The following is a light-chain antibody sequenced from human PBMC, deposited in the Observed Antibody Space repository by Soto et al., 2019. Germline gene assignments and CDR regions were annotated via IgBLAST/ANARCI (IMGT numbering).Light chain of an antibody. CDR1: QSVSSSY. J-gene: IGKJ3*01. Sequence: EIVLTQSPGTLSLSPGERATLSCRASQSVSSSYLAWYQQKAGQAPRLLIYGAYSRATGIPDRFSGNGSGTDCTLTISRQEPEDFAVYYCQQYGSSPIFPVGCGTRVDIK. CDR2: GAY. CDR3: QQYGSSPIFP. V-gene: IGKV3-20*01.